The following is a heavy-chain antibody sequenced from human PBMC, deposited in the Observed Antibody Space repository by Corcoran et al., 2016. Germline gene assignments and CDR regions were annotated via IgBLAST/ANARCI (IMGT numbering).Heavy chain of an antibody. D-gene: IGHD2-2*02. Sequence: QVQLQQWGAGLLKPSETLSLTCAVYGGSFSGYYWSWIRQPPGKGLEWIGEINHSGSTNYNPSLKSRVTISVDTSKNQFSLKLSSVTAADTAVYCCARGRGYCSSTSCYRGSYYYGMDVWGQGTTVTVSS. CDR3: ARGRGYCSSTSCYRGSYYYGMDV. CDR2: INHSGST. V-gene: IGHV4-34*01. J-gene: IGHJ6*02. CDR1: GGSFSGYY.